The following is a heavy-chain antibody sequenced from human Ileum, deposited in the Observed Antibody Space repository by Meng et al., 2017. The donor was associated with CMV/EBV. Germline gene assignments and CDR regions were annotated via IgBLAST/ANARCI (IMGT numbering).Heavy chain of an antibody. Sequence: SLRLCCAASGVTLSNAWMTWIRQAPGKGLEWVGRIRSKNDGGTTEYAAPVKGRFTISRDDSENILYLQMNSLKTEDTAVYYCTRSDYWGQGTLVTVSS. V-gene: IGHV3-15*01. CDR1: GVTLSNAW. CDR3: TRSDY. J-gene: IGHJ4*02. CDR2: IRSKNDGGTT.